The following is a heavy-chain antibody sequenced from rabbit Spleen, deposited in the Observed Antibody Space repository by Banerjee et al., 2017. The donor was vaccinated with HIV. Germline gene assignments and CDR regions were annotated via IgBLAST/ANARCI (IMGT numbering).Heavy chain of an antibody. D-gene: IGHD8-1*01. J-gene: IGHJ6*01. Sequence: QLLEESGGDLVKPGASLTLTCTASGVSFTSNYYMCWVRQAPGKGLEWIACIDTGSSGFTYFASWAKGRFTISKTSSTTVTLQMTSLTVADTATYFCARDSGTSFSTYGMDLWGQGPWSLS. CDR2: IDTGSSGFT. CDR3: ARDSGTSFSTYGMDL. V-gene: IGHV1S40*01. CDR1: GVSFTSNYY.